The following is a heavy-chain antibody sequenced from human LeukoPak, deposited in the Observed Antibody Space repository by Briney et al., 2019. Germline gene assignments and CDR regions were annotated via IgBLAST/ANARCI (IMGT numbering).Heavy chain of an antibody. Sequence: GGSLRLSCAASGFTFSSYAMSWVRQAPGKGLEWVSSISTTIDNTYYADSVKGRFTISRDNSINTLYLQMNSLRADDTAIYYCAKGTVRFLEWGQRGYFDYWGQGALVTVSS. V-gene: IGHV3-23*01. D-gene: IGHD3-3*01. CDR3: AKGTVRFLEWGQRGYFDY. CDR1: GFTFSSYA. J-gene: IGHJ4*02. CDR2: ISTTIDNT.